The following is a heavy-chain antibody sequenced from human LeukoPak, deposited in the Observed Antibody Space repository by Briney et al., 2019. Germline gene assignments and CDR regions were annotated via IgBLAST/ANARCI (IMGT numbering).Heavy chain of an antibody. V-gene: IGHV3-21*01. J-gene: IGHJ4*02. CDR3: ARDGQDNMVRGPGFDY. CDR1: GLTFSSYG. Sequence: PGGSLRLSCAASGLTFSSYGMSWVRQAPGKGLEWVSSISSSSSYIYYADSVKGRFTISRDNAKNSLYLQMNSLRAEDTAVYYCARDGQDNMVRGPGFDYWGQGTLVTVSS. CDR2: ISSSSSYI. D-gene: IGHD3-10*01.